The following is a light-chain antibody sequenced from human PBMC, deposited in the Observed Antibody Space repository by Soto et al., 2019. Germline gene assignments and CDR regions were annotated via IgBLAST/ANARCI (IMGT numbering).Light chain of an antibody. CDR1: SSDVGSYNR. Sequence: QSALTQPPSVSGSPGQSVTISCPGTSSDVGSYNRVSWYQPPPGTAPKLIIYEVSNRPSGVPDRFFGSKSGNTASLTISVLQAEDEADYYCSSFTSSNTWVFGGGTKLTVL. V-gene: IGLV2-18*02. CDR2: EVS. CDR3: SSFTSSNTWV. J-gene: IGLJ3*02.